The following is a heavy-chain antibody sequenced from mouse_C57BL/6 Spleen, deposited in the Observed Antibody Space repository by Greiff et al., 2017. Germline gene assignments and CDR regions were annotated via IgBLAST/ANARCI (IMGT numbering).Heavy chain of an antibody. CDR2: INPNNGGT. Sequence: EVQLQQSGPELVKPGASVKIPCKASGYTFTDYNMVWVKQSHGKSLEWIGDINPNNGGTNYNQKFKGKGTLTVDKSSSTAYMELRSLTSEDTAVYYCARLGGYYVDYWGQGTTLTVSS. CDR3: ARLGGYYVDY. V-gene: IGHV1-18*01. J-gene: IGHJ2*01. D-gene: IGHD1-1*02. CDR1: GYTFTDYN.